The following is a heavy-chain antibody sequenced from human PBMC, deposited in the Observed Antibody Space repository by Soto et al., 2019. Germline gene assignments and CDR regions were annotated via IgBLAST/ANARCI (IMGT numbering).Heavy chain of an antibody. J-gene: IGHJ5*02. D-gene: IGHD5-18*01. V-gene: IGHV4-4*02. CDR3: ARGRDTAMVSKGNWFDP. CDR1: GGSISSSNW. Sequence: PSETLSLTCGVSGGSISSSNWWSWVRQAPGKGLEWIGEIYHSGNTYYNPSLKGRVTITVDKPKNQISLKLSSVTVADTAVYYCARGRDTAMVSKGNWFDPWGQGTPVTVSS. CDR2: IYHSGNT.